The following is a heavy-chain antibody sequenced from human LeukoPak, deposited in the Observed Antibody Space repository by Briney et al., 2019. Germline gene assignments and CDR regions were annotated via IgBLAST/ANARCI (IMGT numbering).Heavy chain of an antibody. Sequence: SETLSLTCTVSGGSISGSFWSWIRQPAGKGLEWIGRTHADGDTNYNPSLKSRITMSFDTPENQFSLKLTSVTAADTAVYFCARAPSGCGGTCAFDYWGQGTLVTVSS. D-gene: IGHD2-15*01. V-gene: IGHV4-4*07. CDR1: GGSISGSF. J-gene: IGHJ4*02. CDR3: ARAPSGCGGTCAFDY. CDR2: THADGDT.